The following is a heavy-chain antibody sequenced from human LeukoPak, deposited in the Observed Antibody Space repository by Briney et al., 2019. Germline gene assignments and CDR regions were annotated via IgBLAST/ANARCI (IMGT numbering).Heavy chain of an antibody. CDR3: ATSSSSSEFDY. J-gene: IGHJ4*02. V-gene: IGHV1-69*13. Sequence: SVKVSCTASGGTFSSYAISWVRQAPGQGLEWMGGIIPISGTANYAQKFQGRVTITADESTSTAYMELSSLRSEDTAVYYCATSSSSSEFDYWGQGTLLTVSS. D-gene: IGHD6-6*01. CDR1: GGTFSSYA. CDR2: IIPISGTA.